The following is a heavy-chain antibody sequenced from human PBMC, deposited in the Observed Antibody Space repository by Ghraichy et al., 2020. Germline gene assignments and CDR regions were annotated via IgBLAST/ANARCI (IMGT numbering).Heavy chain of an antibody. V-gene: IGHV2-26*01. Sequence: SGPTLVKPTEALTLTCTVSGFSLSDSGVGVSWIRQPPGKALEWLAHIFSNDERSYRTSLRSRLTISKDTSKSQVVLTMTKMDPVDRATFYCARIRYGSGSSLGYMDVWGKGTTVTVSS. CDR1: GFSLSDSGVG. CDR3: ARIRYGSGSSLGYMDV. D-gene: IGHD3-10*01. J-gene: IGHJ6*03. CDR2: IFSNDER.